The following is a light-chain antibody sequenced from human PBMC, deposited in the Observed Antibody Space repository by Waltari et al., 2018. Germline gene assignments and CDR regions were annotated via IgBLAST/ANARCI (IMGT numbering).Light chain of an antibody. CDR2: GAS. Sequence: EIVMTQSPSTLPVVPGGRATLSCRATQTVGSDLAWYQQNPGQGPRLLIYGASSRDTDVPVRFSASGSGTEFTLTIYSIQPEDFAVYYYQQYNSWPLTFGGGTKVEIK. J-gene: IGKJ4*01. CDR3: QQYNSWPLT. V-gene: IGKV3-15*01. CDR1: QTVGSD.